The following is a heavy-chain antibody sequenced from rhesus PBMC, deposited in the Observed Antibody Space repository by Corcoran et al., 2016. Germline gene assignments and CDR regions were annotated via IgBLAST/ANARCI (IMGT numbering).Heavy chain of an antibody. CDR1: GGSISSSNW. CDR2: ISGSIGST. CDR3: ASEDDYGYYYTAAFDF. Sequence: QVQLQESGPGLVKPLETLSLTCAVSGGSISSSNWWSWIRQPPGKGLEWIGYISGSIGSTYYNPFLKSRVTISTDTSKNQFSLKLSAVTAADTAVYYCASEDDYGYYYTAAFDFWGQGLRVTVSS. V-gene: IGHV4-65*01. J-gene: IGHJ3*01. D-gene: IGHD3-9*01.